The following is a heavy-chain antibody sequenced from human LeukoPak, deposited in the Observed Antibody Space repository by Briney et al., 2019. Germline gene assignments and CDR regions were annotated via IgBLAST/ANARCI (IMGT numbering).Heavy chain of an antibody. CDR2: ISNSGSTI. V-gene: IGHV3-11*01. Sequence: GGSLRLSCAASGFTFSDYYMSWIRQAPGKGLEWVSFISNSGSTIYYADSVKGRFTISRDNGKNSLYLQMNSLRAEDTAVYYCARDNSSSWYLYWYFDLWGRGTLVTVSS. D-gene: IGHD6-13*01. J-gene: IGHJ2*01. CDR1: GFTFSDYY. CDR3: ARDNSSSWYLYWYFDL.